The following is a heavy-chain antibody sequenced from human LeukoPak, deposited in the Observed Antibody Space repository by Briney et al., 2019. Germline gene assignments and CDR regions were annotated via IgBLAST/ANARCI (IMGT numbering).Heavy chain of an antibody. V-gene: IGHV4-61*02. CDR1: GGSISSGSYY. J-gene: IGHJ6*03. Sequence: KPSETLSLTCTVSGGSISSGSYYWSWIRQPAGKGLEWIGRIYTSGSTNYNPSLKSRVTISVDTSKNQFSLKLSSVTAADTAVYYCARDWVYSSFHMDVWGKGTTVTVSS. CDR3: ARDWVYSSFHMDV. CDR2: IYTSGST. D-gene: IGHD6-6*01.